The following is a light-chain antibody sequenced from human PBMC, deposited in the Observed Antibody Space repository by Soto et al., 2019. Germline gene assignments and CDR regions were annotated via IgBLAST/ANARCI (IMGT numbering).Light chain of an antibody. CDR3: QPYDSSLSGYG. CDR2: GNS. CDR1: SSNIGAGYD. Sequence: QSVLTQPPSVSGSPGQRVTISCTGSSSNIGAGYDVHWYQQLPGTAPKLFIYGNSHRPSGVPDRFSGSKSGTSASRAITGLQAEDEADYYCQPYDSSLSGYGFGTGTSSPS. J-gene: IGLJ1*01. V-gene: IGLV1-40*01.